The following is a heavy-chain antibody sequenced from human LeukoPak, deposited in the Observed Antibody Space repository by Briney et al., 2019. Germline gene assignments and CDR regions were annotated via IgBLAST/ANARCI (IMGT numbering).Heavy chain of an antibody. CDR2: INPTGGNT. D-gene: IGHD2-21*02. J-gene: IGHJ4*02. V-gene: IGHV1-46*01. CDR3: ARDHYHKIHSVMVTAPDY. CDR1: GYTFTSYY. Sequence: ASVKVSCKASGYTFTSYYMHWVRQAPGEGLEWMGIINPTGGNTSYAQKFQGRVTMTRDTSTSTVYMELRSLRSEDTAVYYCARDHYHKIHSVMVTAPDYWGQGTLVIVSS.